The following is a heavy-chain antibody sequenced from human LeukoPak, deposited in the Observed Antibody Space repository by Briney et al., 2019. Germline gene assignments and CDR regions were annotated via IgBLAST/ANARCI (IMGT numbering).Heavy chain of an antibody. CDR2: INHSGST. J-gene: IGHJ4*02. V-gene: IGHV4-34*01. CDR3: ARMDLGSSGYSHFDY. CDR1: GGSFSGYY. Sequence: SETLSLTCAVYGGSFSGYYWSWIRQPPGKGLEWIGEINHSGSTNYNPSLQSRVTISVDTSKNQFSLKLSSVTAADTAVYYCARMDLGSSGYSHFDYWGQGTLVTVSS. D-gene: IGHD3-22*01.